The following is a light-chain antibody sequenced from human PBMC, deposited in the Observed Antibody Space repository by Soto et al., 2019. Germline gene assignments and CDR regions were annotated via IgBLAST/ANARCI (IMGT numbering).Light chain of an antibody. CDR1: SSDIGTYDY. CDR2: EVS. CDR3: CSYGGGNNFYV. J-gene: IGLJ1*01. Sequence: QCALTQPPSSSGSPGQSVTISCTGTSSDIGTYDYVSWYQHLPDKAPKLIIYEVSKLPSGVPDRFSGSKSGNTASLTVSGLQAEDEGDYYCCSYGGGNNFYVYGTGTKVTVL. V-gene: IGLV2-8*01.